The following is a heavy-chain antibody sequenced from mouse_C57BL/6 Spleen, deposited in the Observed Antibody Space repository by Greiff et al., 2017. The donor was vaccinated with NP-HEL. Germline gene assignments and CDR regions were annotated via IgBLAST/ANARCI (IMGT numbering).Heavy chain of an antibody. CDR2: IDPSDSYT. CDR1: GYTFTSYW. V-gene: IGHV1-50*01. J-gene: IGHJ4*01. Sequence: QVQLQQPGAELVKPGASVKLSCKASGYTFTSYWMQWVKQRPGQGLEWIGEIDPSDSYTNYNQKFKGKATLTVDTSSSTAYMQLSSLTSEDAAVYYCARGELVYYAMDYWGQGTSVTVSS. CDR3: ARGELVYYAMDY. D-gene: IGHD4-1*01.